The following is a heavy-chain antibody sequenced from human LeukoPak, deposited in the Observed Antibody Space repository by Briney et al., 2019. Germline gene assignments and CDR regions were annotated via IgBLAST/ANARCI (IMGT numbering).Heavy chain of an antibody. Sequence: PSETLSLTCSVSGYSISSGNYWGWIRLPPGKGLQWIGSIYHSGSTYYNPSLKSRVTISVDTSKNQFSLKLSSVTAADTAMYYCARVKDPGGYYYYYYMDVWGKGTMVTVSS. J-gene: IGHJ6*03. CDR2: IYHSGST. CDR3: ARVKDPGGYYYYYYMDV. D-gene: IGHD3-16*01. V-gene: IGHV4-38-2*02. CDR1: GYSISSGNY.